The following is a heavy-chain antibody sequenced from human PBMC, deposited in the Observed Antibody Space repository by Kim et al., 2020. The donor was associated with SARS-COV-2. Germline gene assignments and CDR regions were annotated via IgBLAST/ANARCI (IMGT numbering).Heavy chain of an antibody. Sequence: ASVKVSCKASGHTFTSYWIHWVRQAPGQGLEWVGIINPSGDITSYAQKFQGRVTMTRDTSTSTVYMELSSLRSEDTAVYYCARGLAVVANGDWFDPWGQGTLVTVSS. CDR1: GHTFTSYW. V-gene: IGHV1-46*01. CDR3: ARGLAVVANGDWFDP. CDR2: INPSGDIT. J-gene: IGHJ5*02. D-gene: IGHD6-19*01.